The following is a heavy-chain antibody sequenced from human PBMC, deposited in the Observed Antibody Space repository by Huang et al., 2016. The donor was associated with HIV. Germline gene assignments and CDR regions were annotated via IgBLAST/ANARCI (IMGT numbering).Heavy chain of an antibody. V-gene: IGHV3-48*04. D-gene: IGHD2-15*01. CDR3: ARESCSGGTCYLFDF. CDR1: GFTFGDFN. Sequence: EVQLVDSGGGLVQPGTSLRLSCAASGFTFGDFNMNWVRKAPWKGLEWISYVISSMNSKLYADSVKGRFTISRDNARNSLYLQLKSLRVEDTAVYYCARESCSGGTCYLFDFWGQGVLVTVSS. J-gene: IGHJ4*02. CDR2: VISSMNSK.